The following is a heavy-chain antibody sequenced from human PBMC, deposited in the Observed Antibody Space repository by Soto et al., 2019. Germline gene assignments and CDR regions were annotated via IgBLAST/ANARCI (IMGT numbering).Heavy chain of an antibody. Sequence: PSETLSLTCTVSGGSISSSSYYWGWIRQPPGKGLEWIGSIYYSGSTYYNPSLKSRVTISVDTSKNQFSLKLSSVTAADTAVYYCARCLIAPGGGWFDPWGQGTLVTVSS. CDR2: IYYSGST. CDR3: ARCLIAPGGGWFDP. J-gene: IGHJ5*02. D-gene: IGHD6-13*01. V-gene: IGHV4-39*01. CDR1: GGSISSSSYY.